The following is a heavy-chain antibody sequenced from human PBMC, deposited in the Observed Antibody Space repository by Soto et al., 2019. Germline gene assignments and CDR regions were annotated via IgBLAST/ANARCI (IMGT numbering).Heavy chain of an antibody. Sequence: PSETLSLTCTVSGGSISSTGYYWGWIRQPPGKGLEWIGSIFYTGNTYYNPSLKSRVTISVDKSRNQLSLMLTSVTAADTAVYYCMRNHFTTSCCDYWGQGILVTVSS. CDR2: IFYTGNT. J-gene: IGHJ4*02. CDR1: GGSISSTGYY. V-gene: IGHV4-39*01. D-gene: IGHD3-22*01. CDR3: MRNHFTTSCCDY.